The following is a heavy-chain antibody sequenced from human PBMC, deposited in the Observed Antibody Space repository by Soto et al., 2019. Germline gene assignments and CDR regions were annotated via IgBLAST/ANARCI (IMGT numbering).Heavy chain of an antibody. Sequence: LSLTCTVSGGSINNGDYFWGWIRQPPGKGLEWIGSVYHSGTTNYNPSLKSRVTISVDTSKNQFSLNLRSVTAADTAVYYCAKVVVGAPRHPDFDSWGQGTLVTVSS. V-gene: IGHV4-39*01. D-gene: IGHD2-15*01. J-gene: IGHJ4*02. CDR3: AKVVVGAPRHPDFDS. CDR1: GGSINNGDYF. CDR2: VYHSGTT.